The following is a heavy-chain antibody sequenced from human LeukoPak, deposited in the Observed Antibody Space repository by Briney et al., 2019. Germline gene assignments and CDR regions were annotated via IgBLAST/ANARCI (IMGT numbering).Heavy chain of an antibody. Sequence: SVKVSCKTSGRTFNNSAISWVRQAPGQGLEWLGGIMPLFGTAGYAQKFQGRVTITKDESTRTVYLELTSLTSDDTAVYYCARDVHGDYGSGWFDPWGQGTLVSVSS. CDR3: ARDVHGDYGSGWFDP. J-gene: IGHJ5*02. V-gene: IGHV1-69*05. CDR2: IMPLFGTA. CDR1: GRTFNNSA. D-gene: IGHD4-17*01.